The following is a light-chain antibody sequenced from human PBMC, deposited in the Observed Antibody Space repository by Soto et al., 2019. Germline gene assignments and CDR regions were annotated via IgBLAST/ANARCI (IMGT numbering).Light chain of an antibody. CDR1: QSVTSTY. CDR2: GAS. V-gene: IGKV3-20*01. CDR3: QQYGQSPLT. J-gene: IGKJ4*01. Sequence: EIVLTQSPGTLPLSPGERATLSCRASQSVTSTYLAWYQQKPGQAPRLLIDGASTRATGIPDRFSGSGSGTHFTLTIRRLEPEDFAVYFCQQYGQSPLTFGGGTKVEI.